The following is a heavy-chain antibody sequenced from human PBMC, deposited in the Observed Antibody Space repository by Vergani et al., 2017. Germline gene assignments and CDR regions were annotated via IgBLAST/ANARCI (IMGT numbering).Heavy chain of an antibody. J-gene: IGHJ4*02. CDR3: AKALGIVVVPAAMRN. D-gene: IGHD2-2*01. CDR1: GFTFSSYA. CDR2: ISGSGGST. Sequence: EVQLLESGGGLVQPGGSLRLSCAASGFTFSSYAMSWVRQAPGKGLEWVSAISGSGGSTYYADSVKGRFTISRDNSKNTLYPQMNSLRAEDTAVYYCAKALGIVVVPAAMRNWGQGTLVTVSS. V-gene: IGHV3-23*01.